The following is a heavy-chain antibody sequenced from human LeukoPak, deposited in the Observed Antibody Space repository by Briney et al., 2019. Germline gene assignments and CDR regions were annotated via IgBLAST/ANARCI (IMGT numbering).Heavy chain of an antibody. CDR2: IYTSGST. D-gene: IGHD1-26*01. V-gene: IGHV4-4*07. CDR1: GGSISSYY. Sequence: SQTLSLTCTVSGGSISSYYWSWIRQSAGKGLEWIGRIYTSGSTNYNPSLKSRVTMSVDTSKNQFSLKLSSVTAADTAVYYCARNGGSGTYYDGSFDYWGQGTLVTVSS. CDR3: ARNGGSGTYYDGSFDY. J-gene: IGHJ4*02.